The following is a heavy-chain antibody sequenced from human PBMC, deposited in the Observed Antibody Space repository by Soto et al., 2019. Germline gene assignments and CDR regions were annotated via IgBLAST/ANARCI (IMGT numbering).Heavy chain of an antibody. J-gene: IGHJ6*02. V-gene: IGHV1-18*01. CDR2: ISAYNGNT. CDR3: AREAYYYDSSGYYYYYGMDV. Sequence: ASVKGSCKAAGGTFSSYAIGWGRQAPGQGLEWMGWISAYNGNTNYAQKLQGRVTMTTDTSTSTAYMELRSLRSDDTAVYYCAREAYYYDSSGYYYYYGMDVWGQGTTVTVSS. CDR1: GGTFSSYA. D-gene: IGHD3-22*01.